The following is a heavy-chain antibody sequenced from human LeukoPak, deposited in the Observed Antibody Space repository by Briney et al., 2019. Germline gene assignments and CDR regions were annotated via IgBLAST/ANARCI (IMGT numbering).Heavy chain of an antibody. V-gene: IGHV3-30*18. Sequence: GRSLRLSCAASGFTFSSYGMHWVRQAPGKGLEWVAVISYDGSNKYYADSVKGRFTISRDNSKNTLYLQMNSLRAEDTAVYYCAKGEGSMLFDYWGQRTLVTVSS. CDR1: GFTFSSYG. D-gene: IGHD2-8*01. CDR2: ISYDGSNK. CDR3: AKGEGSMLFDY. J-gene: IGHJ4*02.